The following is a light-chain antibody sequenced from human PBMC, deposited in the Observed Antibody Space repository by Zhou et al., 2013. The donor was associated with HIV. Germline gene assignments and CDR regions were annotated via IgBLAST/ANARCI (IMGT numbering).Light chain of an antibody. Sequence: DIQMTQSPSSLSASVGDRVTITCRASQSVSSYLNWYQQKPGKAPKVLIYDASVLVTGVPSRFRGSGSGTDFTFTITSLQPEDFATYYCQQINTYPLTFGPGTTVDIK. J-gene: IGKJ3*01. CDR1: QSVSSY. CDR2: DAS. CDR3: QQINTYPLT. V-gene: IGKV1-33*01.